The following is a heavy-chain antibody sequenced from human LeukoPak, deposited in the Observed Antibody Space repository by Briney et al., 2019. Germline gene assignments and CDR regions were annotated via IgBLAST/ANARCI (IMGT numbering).Heavy chain of an antibody. CDR1: GHSFTSYW. CDR2: IYPGDSDT. J-gene: IGHJ3*01. Sequence: GESLKISCKGSGHSFTSYWIGWVRQMPGKGLEWMGIIYPGDSDTRYSPSFQGQVTISADKSISTAYLQWSSLKASDTAIYFCASRVGVAGTFDAFDLWGQGTMVTVSS. CDR3: ASRVGVAGTFDAFDL. V-gene: IGHV5-51*01. D-gene: IGHD2-21*02.